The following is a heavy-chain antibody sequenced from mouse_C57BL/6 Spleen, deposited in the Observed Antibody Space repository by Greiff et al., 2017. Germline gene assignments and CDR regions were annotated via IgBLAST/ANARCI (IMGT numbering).Heavy chain of an antibody. CDR3: ALYYGSSPWFAY. CDR1: GYTFTSYW. CDR2: IYPSDSET. V-gene: IGHV1-61*01. Sequence: VQLQQPGAELVRPGSSVKLSCKASGYTFTSYWMDWVKQRPGQGLEWIGNIYPSDSETHYNQKFKDKATLTVDKSSSTAYMQLSSLTSEDSAVYYCALYYGSSPWFAYWGQGTLVTVSA. D-gene: IGHD1-1*01. J-gene: IGHJ3*01.